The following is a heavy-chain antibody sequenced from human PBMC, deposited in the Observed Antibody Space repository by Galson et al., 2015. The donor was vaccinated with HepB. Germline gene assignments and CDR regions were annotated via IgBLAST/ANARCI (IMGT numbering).Heavy chain of an antibody. J-gene: IGHJ6*03. D-gene: IGHD5-12*01. CDR2: ISDRGGAT. Sequence: SLRLSCAASGFTFSSYAMSWVRQGPGKGLEWVSAISDRGGATYYADSVRGRFTISRDNSKNTLSLQMNSLRAEDTAVYYCAKDGGDSGYDQSYYYYYYMDAWGKGTTVTVSS. CDR3: AKDGGDSGYDQSYYYYYYMDA. CDR1: GFTFSSYA. V-gene: IGHV3-23*01.